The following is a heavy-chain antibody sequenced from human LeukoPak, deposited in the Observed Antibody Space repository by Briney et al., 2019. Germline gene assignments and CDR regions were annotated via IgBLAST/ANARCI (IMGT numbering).Heavy chain of an antibody. CDR3: ARQVGRAYGMDV. Sequence: SETLSLTCTVSAGSIISGGYYWSWIRQHPGNNLEWIGDIYYSGSTDYNPSLKSRVTISVDTSKNQFSLKLTSVTSADTAVYYCARQVGRAYGMDVWGQGTTVTVSS. CDR1: AGSIISGGYY. CDR2: IYYSGST. V-gene: IGHV4-61*08. J-gene: IGHJ6*02.